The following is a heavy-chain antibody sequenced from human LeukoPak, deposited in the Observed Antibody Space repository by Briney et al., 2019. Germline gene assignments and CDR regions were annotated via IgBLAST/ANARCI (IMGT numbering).Heavy chain of an antibody. Sequence: SQTLSLTCTVSGGSISSGGYYWSWIRQHPGKGLEWIGYIYYSGSSYYNPSLKSRVTISVDTSKNQFSLKLSSVTAADTAVYYCAREGQQPPKGWFDPWGQGTLVTVSS. CDR1: GGSISSGGYY. V-gene: IGHV4-31*03. J-gene: IGHJ5*02. D-gene: IGHD6-13*01. CDR3: AREGQQPPKGWFDP. CDR2: IYYSGSS.